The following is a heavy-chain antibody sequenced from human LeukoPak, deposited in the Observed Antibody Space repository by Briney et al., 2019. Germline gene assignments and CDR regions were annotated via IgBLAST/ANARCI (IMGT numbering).Heavy chain of an antibody. Sequence: GGSLRLSCAASGFTFSSYAMHWVRRAPGKGLEWVAVISYDGSNKYYADSVKGRFTISRDNSKNTLYLQMNSLRAEDTAVYYCARDRLREYSYGFSSFDYWGQGTLVTVSS. J-gene: IGHJ4*02. CDR1: GFTFSSYA. V-gene: IGHV3-30-3*01. CDR2: ISYDGSNK. CDR3: ARDRLREYSYGFSSFDY. D-gene: IGHD5-18*01.